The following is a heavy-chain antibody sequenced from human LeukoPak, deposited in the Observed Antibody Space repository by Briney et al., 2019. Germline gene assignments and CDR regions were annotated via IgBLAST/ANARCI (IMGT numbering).Heavy chain of an antibody. CDR2: IYYSGIT. D-gene: IGHD3-16*02. Sequence: SETLSLTCTVSGGSISSYYWSWIRQPPGKGREWIGYIYYSGITNYNPSLKSRVTISVDTSKNRFSLKLRSVTAADTAGYYFSRVRAYRGKRWFAPWGQGTLVTVSS. J-gene: IGHJ5*02. CDR1: GGSISSYY. CDR3: SRVRAYRGKRWFAP. V-gene: IGHV4-59*01.